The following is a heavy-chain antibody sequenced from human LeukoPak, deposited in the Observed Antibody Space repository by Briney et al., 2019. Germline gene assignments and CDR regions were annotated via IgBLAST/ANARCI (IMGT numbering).Heavy chain of an antibody. D-gene: IGHD3-10*01. CDR2: ISPNSGVT. J-gene: IGHJ3*02. CDR1: GYTFTSYD. Sequence: ASVKVSCKASGYTFTSYDINWVRQAPGQGLEWMAWISPNSGVTNYAQKFQGWVTMTRDTSISTAYMELSRLTSDDTAVYYCARMGDSGSYGFDIWGQGTMVTVSS. V-gene: IGHV1-2*04. CDR3: ARMGDSGSYGFDI.